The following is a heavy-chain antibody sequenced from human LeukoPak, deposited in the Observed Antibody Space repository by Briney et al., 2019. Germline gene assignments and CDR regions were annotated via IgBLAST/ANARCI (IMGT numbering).Heavy chain of an antibody. CDR3: ARLKGVATPFDY. V-gene: IGHV3-33*01. D-gene: IGHD5-12*01. CDR1: GFTFSSYG. CDR2: IWYDGSSK. J-gene: IGHJ4*02. Sequence: GRSLRLSCAASGFTFSSYGMHWVRQAPGKGLEWVAVIWYDGSSKYYADSVKGRFTISRDNSKNTLYLQMNSLRAEDTAVYYCARLKGVATPFDYWGQGTLVTVSS.